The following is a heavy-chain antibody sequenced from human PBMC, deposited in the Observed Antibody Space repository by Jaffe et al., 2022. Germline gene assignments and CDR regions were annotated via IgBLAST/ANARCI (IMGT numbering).Heavy chain of an antibody. CDR1: GFTFSSYG. Sequence: QVQLVESGGGVVQPGRSLRLSCAASGFTFSSYGMHWVRQAPGKGLEWVAVISYDGSNKYYADSVKGRFTISRDNSKNTLYLQMNSLRAEDTAVYYCAKGPSPQFSSGWWVGDDAFDIWGQGTMVTVSS. J-gene: IGHJ3*02. CDR3: AKGPSPQFSSGWWVGDDAFDI. CDR2: ISYDGSNK. D-gene: IGHD6-19*01. V-gene: IGHV3-30*18.